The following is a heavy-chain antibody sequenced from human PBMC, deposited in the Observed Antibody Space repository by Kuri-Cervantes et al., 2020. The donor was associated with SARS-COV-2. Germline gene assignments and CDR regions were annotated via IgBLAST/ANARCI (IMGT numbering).Heavy chain of an antibody. CDR2: ISYDGSNK. J-gene: IGHJ6*02. CDR3: ARDYSEGGFHPTRRRYGMDV. Sequence: GESLKISCAASGFTFSSYGMHWVRQAPGKGLEWVAVISYDGSNKYYADSVKGRFTISRDNSKNTLYLQMNSLRAEDTAVYYCARDYSEGGFHPTRRRYGMDVWGQGTTVTVSS. V-gene: IGHV3-30*03. D-gene: IGHD3-16*01. CDR1: GFTFSSYG.